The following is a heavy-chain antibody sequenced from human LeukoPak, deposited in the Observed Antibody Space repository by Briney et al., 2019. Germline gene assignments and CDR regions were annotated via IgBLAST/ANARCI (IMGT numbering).Heavy chain of an antibody. CDR1: GFTFRSYG. D-gene: IGHD2-15*01. CDR3: AKLSVGSSDYFDY. V-gene: IGHV3-30*18. Sequence: PGGSLRLSCAASGFTFRSYGMHWVRQAPGKGLEWVAVISYDGSNKYYADSVKGRFTISRDNSKNTLYLQMNSLRAEDTAVYYCAKLSVGSSDYFDYWGQGTLVTVSS. CDR2: ISYDGSNK. J-gene: IGHJ4*02.